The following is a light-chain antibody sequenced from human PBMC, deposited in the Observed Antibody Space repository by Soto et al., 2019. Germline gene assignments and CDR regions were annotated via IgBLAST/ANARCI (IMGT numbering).Light chain of an antibody. J-gene: IGLJ1*01. CDR3: SSYTNISTRACV. CDR2: EVT. V-gene: IGLV2-14*01. Sequence: QSALTQPASVSGSPGQSITISCTGTSGDIGSYNRVSWYRQHPGKAPKLIIYEVTDRPSGVSNRFSGSKSGNTASLTISGLRAEDEAEYYCSSYTNISTRACVFGTGTKLTVL. CDR1: SGDIGSYNR.